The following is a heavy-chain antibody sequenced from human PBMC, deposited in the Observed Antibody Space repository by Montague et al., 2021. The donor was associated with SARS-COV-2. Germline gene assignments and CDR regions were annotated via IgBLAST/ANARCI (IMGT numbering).Heavy chain of an antibody. Sequence: SETLSLTCGVSGGSISSSDYYCWFRHPPRKELEWFRGSYHSGSTTYNPSPKSRLTISWDKSKNQFSLKVSSVTAADTAVYYCARNARAEAAATNSWSSAFDYWGQGTLVTVSS. J-gene: IGHJ4*02. CDR3: ARNARAEAAATNSWSSAFDY. V-gene: IGHV4-4*02. CDR2: SYHSGST. CDR1: GGSISSSDY. D-gene: IGHD6-13*01.